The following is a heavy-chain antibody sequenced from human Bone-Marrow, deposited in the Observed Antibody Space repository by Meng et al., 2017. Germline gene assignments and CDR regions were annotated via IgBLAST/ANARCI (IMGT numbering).Heavy chain of an antibody. CDR1: GFTFSSYW. V-gene: IGHV3-48*04. J-gene: IGHJ3*01. CDR3: ARDRTQPRHLETNDGFDF. CDR2: ISNSGRTI. Sequence: GESLKISCAASGFTFSSYWMSWVRQAPGKGLEWVAYISNSGRTIYYTGSVKGRFTISRDNARNSLYLQMNNLRAEDTAVYSCARDRTQPRHLETNDGFDFWGQGTMVTVSS. D-gene: IGHD1-1*01.